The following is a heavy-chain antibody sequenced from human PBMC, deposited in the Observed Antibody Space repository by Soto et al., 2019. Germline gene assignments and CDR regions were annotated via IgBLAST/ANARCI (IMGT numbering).Heavy chain of an antibody. Sequence: LXLSGAGSGVTFSTYAIHWVLQAPGKGLEWVAVISYDGSNKYYTDSVKGRFIISRDNSENTLYLQMSSLRAEDTAVYYCARDYSYQRSMDVWGQGTTVTVSS. CDR2: ISYDGSNK. CDR3: ARDYSYQRSMDV. CDR1: GVTFSTYA. V-gene: IGHV3-30-3*01. D-gene: IGHD2-15*01. J-gene: IGHJ6*02.